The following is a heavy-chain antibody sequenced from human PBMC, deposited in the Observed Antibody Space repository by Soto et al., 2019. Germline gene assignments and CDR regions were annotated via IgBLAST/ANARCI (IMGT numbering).Heavy chain of an antibody. V-gene: IGHV4-59*01. J-gene: IGHJ6*02. CDR2: ISYSGST. D-gene: IGHD1-7*01. CDR3: AREGLITGTTYYYYGMDV. Sequence: QVQLQESGPGLVKPSETLSLTCTVSGDSISSFYWNWIRQPPGKGLEWIGYISYSGSTNYNPSLKSRVTISVDTSKNQFYLKLSSVTAADTAVYYCAREGLITGTTYYYYGMDVWGQGTTVTVSS. CDR1: GDSISSFY.